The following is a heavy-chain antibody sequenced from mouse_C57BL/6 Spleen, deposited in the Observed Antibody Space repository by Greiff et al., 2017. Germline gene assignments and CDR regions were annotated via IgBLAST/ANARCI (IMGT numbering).Heavy chain of an antibody. V-gene: IGHV1-53*01. Sequence: QVQLQQPGPELVKPGASVKLSCKASGYTFTSYWMHWVKQRPGQGLEWIGNINPSNGGTNYNEKFKSKATLTVDKSSSTAYMQLSSLTSEDSAVYYCARGGTYYYAMDYWGQGTSVTVSS. D-gene: IGHD3-3*01. CDR1: GYTFTSYW. CDR3: ARGGTYYYAMDY. CDR2: INPSNGGT. J-gene: IGHJ4*01.